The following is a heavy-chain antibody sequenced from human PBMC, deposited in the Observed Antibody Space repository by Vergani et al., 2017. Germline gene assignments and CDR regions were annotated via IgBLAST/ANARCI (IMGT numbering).Heavy chain of an antibody. Sequence: EVQLLESGGGLVQPGGSLRLSCAASGFTFSTYDMTWVRQAPGKGLEWVSTISSDGGSTYYADSVKGRFTISRANSKNTLSLQMNSLTAEDTAIYYCAGPQGTSAYYYGGFDYWGQGILVTVSS. J-gene: IGHJ4*02. CDR1: GFTFSTYD. CDR2: ISSDGGST. V-gene: IGHV3-23*01. CDR3: AGPQGTSAYYYGGFDY. D-gene: IGHD3-22*01.